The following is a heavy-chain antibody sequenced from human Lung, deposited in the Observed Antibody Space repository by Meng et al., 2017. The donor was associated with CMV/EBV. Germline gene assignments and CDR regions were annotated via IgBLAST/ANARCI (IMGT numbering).Heavy chain of an antibody. D-gene: IGHD3-16*01. Sequence: ASVKVSCKASGYTFISYGISWVRQAPGQGLEWMGWITAYNGNTNYAQKIQGRVTMTADTSTSTAYMELRSLRSDDTAVYYCARRGTVISGPVDPWGQGTLVXFSS. V-gene: IGHV1-18*01. J-gene: IGHJ5*02. CDR2: ITAYNGNT. CDR3: ARRGTVISGPVDP. CDR1: GYTFISYG.